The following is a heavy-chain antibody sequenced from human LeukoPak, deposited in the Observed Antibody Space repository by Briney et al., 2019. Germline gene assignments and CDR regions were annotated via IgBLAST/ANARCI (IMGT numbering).Heavy chain of an antibody. Sequence: PGGSLRLSCAASGFTFSSYSMNWVRQAPGKGLEWVSYISSSSSTIYYADSVKGRFTISRDNAKNSLYLQMNSLRAEDTAVYYCAREGGDGYNEIDYWGQGTLVTVSS. CDR2: ISSSSSTI. V-gene: IGHV3-48*04. CDR3: AREGGDGYNEIDY. J-gene: IGHJ4*02. CDR1: GFTFSSYS. D-gene: IGHD5-24*01.